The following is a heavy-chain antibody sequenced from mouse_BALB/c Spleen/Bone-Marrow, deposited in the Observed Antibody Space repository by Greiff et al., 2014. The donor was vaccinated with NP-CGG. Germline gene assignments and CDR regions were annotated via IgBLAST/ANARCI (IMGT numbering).Heavy chain of an antibody. CDR2: IFPGDGST. CDR3: ARRAYYDYDGGAWFAY. V-gene: IGHV1-85*01. D-gene: IGHD2-4*01. J-gene: IGHJ3*01. CDR1: GYTFTSYD. Sequence: VQGVESGAELVKPGASVKLSCKASGYTFTSYDINWVRQRPEQGLEWIGWIFPGDGSTKYNEKFKGKATLTTDKSSSTAYMQLSRLTSEDSAVYFCARRAYYDYDGGAWFAYWGQGTLVTVSA.